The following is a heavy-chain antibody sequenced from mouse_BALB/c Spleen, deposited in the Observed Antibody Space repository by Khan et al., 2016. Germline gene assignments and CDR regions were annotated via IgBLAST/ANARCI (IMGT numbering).Heavy chain of an antibody. CDR2: INPSTGYT. CDR3: AYRYDAMDY. V-gene: IGHV1-7*01. D-gene: IGHD2-14*01. CDR1: GYTFTSYW. Sequence: QIQLVQSGAELAKPGASVKMSCKASGYTFTSYWMHWVKQRPGQGLEWIGYINPSTGYTEYNQKFKDKATLIADKSSSTAYMQLSSLTSEDSAFYYCAYRYDAMDYWGQGTSVTVSS. J-gene: IGHJ4*01.